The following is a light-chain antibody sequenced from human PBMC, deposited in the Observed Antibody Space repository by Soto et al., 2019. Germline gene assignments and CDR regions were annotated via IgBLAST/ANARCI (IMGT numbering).Light chain of an antibody. V-gene: IGKV3-20*01. CDR2: GGS. J-gene: IGKJ3*01. CDR1: QSLVSNY. CDR3: QIYGIPFT. Sequence: EIVLTQSPGTLSLSPGERATLSCRASQSLVSNYLVWYKQKPGQAPRLVLYGGSLRASGIPDRFSGSGSGTDFTLTITRVEPEYFAVYYCQIYGIPFTFGPGTKVDIK.